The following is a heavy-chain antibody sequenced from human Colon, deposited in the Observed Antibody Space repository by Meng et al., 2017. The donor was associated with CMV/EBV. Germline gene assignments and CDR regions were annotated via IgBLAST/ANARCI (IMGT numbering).Heavy chain of an antibody. CDR2: INPNSGGT. J-gene: IGHJ4*02. Sequence: ASVKVSCKASGYTFHDYAISWVRQAPGQGLEWMGWINPNSGGTNYAQKFQGRVTMTRDTSISTAYMELSRLRSDDTAVYYCARNLPPTSCLDYWGQGTLVTVSS. CDR3: ARNLPPTSCLDY. V-gene: IGHV1-2*02. D-gene: IGHD2-2*01. CDR1: GYTFHDYA.